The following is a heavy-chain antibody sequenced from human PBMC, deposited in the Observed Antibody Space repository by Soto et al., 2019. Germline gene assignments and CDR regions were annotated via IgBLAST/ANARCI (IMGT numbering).Heavy chain of an antibody. CDR2: ISAYNGNT. Sequence: QVQLVQSGAEVKKPGASVKVSCKASGYTFTSYGISWVRQAPGQGLEWMGWISAYNGNTNYAQKLQGRGTMTTDTSTSTAYMELRSLRSDDTAVYYCASSPPATYGDYGWFDPWGQGTLVTVSS. CDR1: GYTFTSYG. CDR3: ASSPPATYGDYGWFDP. J-gene: IGHJ5*02. V-gene: IGHV1-18*01. D-gene: IGHD4-17*01.